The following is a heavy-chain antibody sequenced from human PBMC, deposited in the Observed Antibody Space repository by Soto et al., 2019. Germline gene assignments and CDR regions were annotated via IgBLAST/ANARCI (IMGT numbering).Heavy chain of an antibody. CDR3: ARIPPGWGGGQLVLDY. D-gene: IGHD6-13*01. CDR1: GFTFSTFW. V-gene: IGHV3-74*01. CDR2: INSDGSTT. J-gene: IGHJ4*02. Sequence: EVQLVESGGGLVQPGGSLRLSCAASGFTFSTFWMHWVRQAPGKGLVWVSRINSDGSTTTYADSVKGRFTISRDNAKNTRYLEMNSLGVEDMAGYYCARIPPGWGGGQLVLDYWGQGTLVTVSS.